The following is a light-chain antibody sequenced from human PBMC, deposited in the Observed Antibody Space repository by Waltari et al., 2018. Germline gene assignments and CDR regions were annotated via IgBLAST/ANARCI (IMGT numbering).Light chain of an antibody. J-gene: IGLJ1*01. V-gene: IGLV1-40*01. Sequence: QSVLTQPPSVSGAPGQTVTISCTGTSSNIGARHDVEWYQQIPGTAPKLLIYANNNRPSGVPDRFSGSKSGTSASLAITGLQAEDEAEYYCQSYDSSLYVFGTGTKVTVL. CDR2: ANN. CDR1: SSNIGARHD. CDR3: QSYDSSLYV.